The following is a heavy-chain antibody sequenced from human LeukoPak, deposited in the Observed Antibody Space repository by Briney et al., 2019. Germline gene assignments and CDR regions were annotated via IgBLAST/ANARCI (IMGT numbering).Heavy chain of an antibody. J-gene: IGHJ4*02. CDR3: ARLGSSWSSDY. CDR1: GFTFTSYG. Sequence: GTSLRLSCAASGFTFTSYGMHWVRQAPGKGLEWGALIWYDGRKEYYADSVKGRFTISRDDSRNTLYLQMNGLRAEDTAVYYCARLGSSWSSDYWGQGTLVTVSS. CDR2: IWYDGRKE. V-gene: IGHV3-33*01. D-gene: IGHD6-13*01.